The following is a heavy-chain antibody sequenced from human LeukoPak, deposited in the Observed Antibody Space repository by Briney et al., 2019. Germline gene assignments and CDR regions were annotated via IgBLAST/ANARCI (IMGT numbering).Heavy chain of an antibody. J-gene: IGHJ4*02. D-gene: IGHD3-22*01. CDR3: AKGPQNYYGSSGEVDY. Sequence: PGGSLRLSCVASGFIFSSYGMHWVRQAPGKWLEWVAFISYDGSNKYYADSMKGRFTISRDRSKNTLYLQMNSLRVEDTAVYYCAKGPQNYYGSSGEVDYWGQGTLVTVSS. CDR1: GFIFSSYG. V-gene: IGHV3-30*02. CDR2: ISYDGSNK.